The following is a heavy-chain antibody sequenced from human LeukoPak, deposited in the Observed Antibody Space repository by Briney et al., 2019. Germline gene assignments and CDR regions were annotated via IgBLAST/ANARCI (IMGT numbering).Heavy chain of an antibody. CDR2: INPNSGGT. V-gene: IGHV1-2*02. CDR1: GYTFTGYY. Sequence: ASVKVSCKASGYTFTGYYMHWVRQAPGQGLEWMGWINPNSGGTNYAQKFQGRVTMTRDTSISTAYMELSRLRSDDTAVYYCARVGGPVLLWFGELLLPPLPAGGGFDYWGQGTLVTVSS. J-gene: IGHJ4*02. CDR3: ARVGGPVLLWFGELLLPPLPAGGGFDY. D-gene: IGHD3-10*01.